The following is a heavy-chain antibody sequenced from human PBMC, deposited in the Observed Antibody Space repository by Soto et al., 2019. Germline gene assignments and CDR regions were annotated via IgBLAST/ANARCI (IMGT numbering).Heavy chain of an antibody. D-gene: IGHD3-3*01. CDR1: GGSISSGGYY. J-gene: IGHJ4*02. CDR2: IYHSGST. Sequence: SETLSLTCTVSGGSISSGGYYWSWIRQHPGKGLEWIGYIYHSGSTYYNPSLKSRVTISVDTSKNQFSLKLSSVTAADTAVYYCARRSLRFSLSPGPLTDYWGQGTLVTVSS. CDR3: ARRSLRFSLSPGPLTDY. V-gene: IGHV4-31*03.